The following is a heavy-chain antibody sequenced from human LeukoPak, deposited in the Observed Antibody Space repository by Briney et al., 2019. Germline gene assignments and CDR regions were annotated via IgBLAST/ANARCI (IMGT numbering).Heavy chain of an antibody. CDR1: NGSITPYY. D-gene: IGHD3-3*01. J-gene: IGHJ6*03. V-gene: IGHV4-59*01. Sequence: PSETLSLTCTVSNGSITPYYWSWIRQPPGKGLEWIGHIYHSGSTNYNPSLKSRVTISVDTSKNQSSLKLSSVTAADTAVYYCARGNDFGMYYYYMDVWGRGTTITVSS. CDR2: IYHSGST. CDR3: ARGNDFGMYYYYMDV.